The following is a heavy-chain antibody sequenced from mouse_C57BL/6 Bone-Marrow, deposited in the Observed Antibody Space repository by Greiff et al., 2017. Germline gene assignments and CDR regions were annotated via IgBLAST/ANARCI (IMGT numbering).Heavy chain of an antibody. CDR3: ARPPHYAMDY. V-gene: IGHV1-81*01. Sequence: QVQLQQSGAELARPGASVKLSCKASGYTFTSYGISWVKQRTGQGLEWIGEIYPRSGNTAYNEKFKGKATLTADKSSSTAYMELRSLTSDDPAVYFCARPPHYAMDYWGQGTSVTVSS. J-gene: IGHJ4*01. CDR2: IYPRSGNT. CDR1: GYTFTSYG.